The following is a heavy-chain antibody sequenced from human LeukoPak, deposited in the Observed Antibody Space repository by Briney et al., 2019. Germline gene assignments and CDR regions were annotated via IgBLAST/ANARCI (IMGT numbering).Heavy chain of an antibody. V-gene: IGHV3-23*01. CDR3: ARDITMVRGLIGYYYGMDV. CDR1: GFTFSSYD. Sequence: GGSLRLSCAASGFTFSSYDMSWVRQAPGSGLEWVSGITGSGGSTYYADSVKGRFTSSRDNAKNSLFLQMNSLRDEDTAVYYCARDITMVRGLIGYYYGMDVWGQGTTVTVSS. CDR2: ITGSGGST. D-gene: IGHD3-10*01. J-gene: IGHJ6*02.